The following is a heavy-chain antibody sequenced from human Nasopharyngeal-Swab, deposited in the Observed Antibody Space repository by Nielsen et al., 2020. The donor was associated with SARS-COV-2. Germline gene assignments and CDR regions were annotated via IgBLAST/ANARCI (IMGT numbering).Heavy chain of an antibody. J-gene: IGHJ4*02. CDR3: ARGSSGLTDY. CDR2: IWYDGSNK. Sequence: GGSLRLSCAASGFTFSSYGMHWVRQAPGKGLEWVGVIWYDGSNKYYADSVKGRFTISRDNSKNTLYLQMNSLRAEDTAVYYCARGSSGLTDYWGQGTLVTVSS. CDR1: GFTFSSYG. D-gene: IGHD3-22*01. V-gene: IGHV3-33*01.